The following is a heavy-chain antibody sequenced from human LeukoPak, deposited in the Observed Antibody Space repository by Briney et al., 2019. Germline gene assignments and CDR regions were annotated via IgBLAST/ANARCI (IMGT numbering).Heavy chain of an antibody. CDR1: GFTFSSYW. J-gene: IGHJ4*02. V-gene: IGHV3-7*01. D-gene: IGHD2-21*02. CDR3: ARDSAYCGGDCGSDY. Sequence: GGSLRLSCAASGFTFSSYWMSWVRQAPGKGLEWVANIKQDGSQKYYVDSVKGRFTISRDNAKNSLYLQMNSLRAEDTAVYYCARDSAYCGGDCGSDYWGQGTLVTVSS. CDR2: IKQDGSQK.